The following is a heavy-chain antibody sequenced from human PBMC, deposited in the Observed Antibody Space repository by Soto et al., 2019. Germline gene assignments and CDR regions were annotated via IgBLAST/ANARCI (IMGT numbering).Heavy chain of an antibody. CDR3: ARDLGFVVVVAATVPLDY. D-gene: IGHD2-15*01. Sequence: ASVKVSCKASGYTFTSSGISWVRQAPGQGLEWMGWISAYNGNTNYAQKLQGRVTMTTDTSTSTAYMELRSLRSDDTAVYYCARDLGFVVVVAATVPLDYWGQGTLVTVSS. V-gene: IGHV1-18*01. J-gene: IGHJ4*02. CDR2: ISAYNGNT. CDR1: GYTFTSSG.